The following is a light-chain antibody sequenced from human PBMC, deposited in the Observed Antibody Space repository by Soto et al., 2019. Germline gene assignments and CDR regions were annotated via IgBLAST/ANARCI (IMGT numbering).Light chain of an antibody. Sequence: QSALTQPASVSGSPGQSITISCTGSSSDVGGYSYVSWYQQHPGKAPTLIIYDVTNRPSGVSDRFSGSKSGNTASLTISGLQAEDEADYYCSSYTRRRTRVFGGGTQLTVL. CDR1: SSDVGGYSY. CDR3: SSYTRRRTRV. J-gene: IGLJ3*02. CDR2: DVT. V-gene: IGLV2-14*01.